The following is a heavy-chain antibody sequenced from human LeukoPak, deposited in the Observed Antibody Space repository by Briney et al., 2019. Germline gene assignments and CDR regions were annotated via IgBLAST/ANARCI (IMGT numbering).Heavy chain of an antibody. CDR1: GFTFSSYA. Sequence: GSLRLSCAASGFTFSSYAMHWVRQAPGKGLEWVAVISYDGSNKYYADSVKGRFTISRDNSKNTLYLQMNSLRAEDTAVYYCARDLEGSRCYLAWFDPWGQGTLVTVSS. CDR3: ARDLEGSRCYLAWFDP. D-gene: IGHD2-15*01. CDR2: ISYDGSNK. V-gene: IGHV3-30*04. J-gene: IGHJ5*02.